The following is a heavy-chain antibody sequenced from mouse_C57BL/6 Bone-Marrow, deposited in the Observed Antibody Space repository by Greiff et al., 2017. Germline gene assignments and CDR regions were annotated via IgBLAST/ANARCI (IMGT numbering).Heavy chain of an antibody. Sequence: QVQLQQSGAELARPGASVKLSCKASGYTFTSYGISWVKQRTGQGLEWIGEIYPRSGNTYYNEKFKGKATLTADTSSSTAYMELRSLTSEDSAVYFCARGIYYDYDAGFAYWGQGTLVTVSA. CDR2: IYPRSGNT. D-gene: IGHD2-4*01. V-gene: IGHV1-81*01. J-gene: IGHJ3*01. CDR1: GYTFTSYG. CDR3: ARGIYYDYDAGFAY.